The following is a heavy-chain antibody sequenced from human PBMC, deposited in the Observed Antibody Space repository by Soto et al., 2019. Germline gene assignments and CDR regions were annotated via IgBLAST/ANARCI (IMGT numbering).Heavy chain of an antibody. D-gene: IGHD4-17*01. Sequence: PGGSLRLSCAASGFTFSDYYMSWIRQAPGKGLEWVSYISTSSSYTNYADSVKGRFTISRDSAKNSLYLQMNSLRAEDTAVYYCARSLDYGDYVFDYWGQGTLVTSPQ. V-gene: IGHV3-11*06. CDR3: ARSLDYGDYVFDY. CDR2: ISTSSSYT. CDR1: GFTFSDYY. J-gene: IGHJ4*02.